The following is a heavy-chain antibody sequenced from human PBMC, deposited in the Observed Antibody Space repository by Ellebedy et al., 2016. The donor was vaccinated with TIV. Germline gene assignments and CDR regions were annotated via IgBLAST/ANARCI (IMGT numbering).Heavy chain of an antibody. CDR1: GFTFSSYG. D-gene: IGHD6-13*01. CDR2: ISYDGSNK. Sequence: GGSLRLSCAASGFTFSSYGMHWVRQAPGKGLEWVAVISYDGSNKYYADSVKGRFTISRDNSKNTLYLQMNSLRAEDTAVYYCARDYNQQLVRTEYFQHWGQGTLVTVSS. CDR3: ARDYNQQLVRTEYFQH. V-gene: IGHV3-30*03. J-gene: IGHJ1*01.